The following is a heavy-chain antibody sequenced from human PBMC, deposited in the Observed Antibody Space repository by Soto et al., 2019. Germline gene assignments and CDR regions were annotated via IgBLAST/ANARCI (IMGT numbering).Heavy chain of an antibody. D-gene: IGHD2-21*02. J-gene: IGHJ1*01. V-gene: IGHV1-69*13. CDR3: ARASEGYCGGDCYHEYFQH. Sequence: SVKVSCKASGGTFSSYAISWVRQAPGQGLEWMGGIIPIFGTANYAQKFQGRVTITADESTSTAYMELSSLRSEDTAVYYCARASEGYCGGDCYHEYFQHWGQGTLVTSPQ. CDR1: GGTFSSYA. CDR2: IIPIFGTA.